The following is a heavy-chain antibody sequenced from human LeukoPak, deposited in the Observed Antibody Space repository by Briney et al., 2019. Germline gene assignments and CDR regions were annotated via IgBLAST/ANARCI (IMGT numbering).Heavy chain of an antibody. Sequence: GGSLRVSCAASGFTFSSYSMNWVRQAPGKGLEWVSSISTSSSYIYSADSVKGRFTISRDNAKNSLYLQMNSLRAEDTAVYYCVRDTFSPDAFDIWGQGTMVTVSS. CDR1: GFTFSSYS. J-gene: IGHJ3*02. D-gene: IGHD3-16*01. CDR3: VRDTFSPDAFDI. CDR2: ISTSSSYI. V-gene: IGHV3-21*01.